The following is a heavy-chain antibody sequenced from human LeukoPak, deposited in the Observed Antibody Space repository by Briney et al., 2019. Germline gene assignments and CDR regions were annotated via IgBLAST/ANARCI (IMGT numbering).Heavy chain of an antibody. CDR3: ARVRGYCSSTSCYWAFDI. Sequence: ASVKVSCKASGYTFTGYYMHWVRQAPGQGLEWMGWINPNSGGTNYAQKFQGRVTMTRDTSISTAYMELSRLRSDDTAVYYCARVRGYCSSTSCYWAFDIWGQGTMVTVSS. D-gene: IGHD2-2*01. CDR2: INPNSGGT. CDR1: GYTFTGYY. J-gene: IGHJ3*02. V-gene: IGHV1-2*02.